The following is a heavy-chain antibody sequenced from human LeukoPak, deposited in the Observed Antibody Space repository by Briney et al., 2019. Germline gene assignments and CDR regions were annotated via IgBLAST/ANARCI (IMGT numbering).Heavy chain of an antibody. Sequence: PGRSLGLSCAASGFTFDDYAMHWVQQAPGKGLEWVSGISWNSGSIGYADSVKGRFTISRDNAQNSLYLQMNSLRAEDTAVYYCTRGSYGDYECWGQGTLVTVSS. J-gene: IGHJ4*02. V-gene: IGHV3-9*01. CDR2: ISWNSGSI. CDR1: GFTFDDYA. CDR3: TRGSYGDYEC. D-gene: IGHD4-17*01.